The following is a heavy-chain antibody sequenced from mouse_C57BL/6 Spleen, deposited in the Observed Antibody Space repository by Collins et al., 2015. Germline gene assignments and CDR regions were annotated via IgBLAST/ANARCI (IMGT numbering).Heavy chain of an antibody. CDR2: IYPGNGDT. CDR1: GYTFTSYN. V-gene: IGHV1-12*01. CDR3: ARGEYYSNYGAMDY. J-gene: IGHJ4*01. D-gene: IGHD2-5*01. Sequence: QAYLQQSGAELVRPGASVKMSCKASGYTFTSYNMHWVKQTPRQGLEWIGAIYPGNGDTSYNQKFKGKATLTVDKSSSTAYMQLSSLISEDSAVYFCARGEYYSNYGAMDYWGQGTSVTVSS.